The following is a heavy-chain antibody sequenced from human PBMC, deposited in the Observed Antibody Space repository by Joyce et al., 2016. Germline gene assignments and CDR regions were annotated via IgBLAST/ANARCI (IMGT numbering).Heavy chain of an antibody. D-gene: IGHD3-16*01. Sequence: QLVESGGGVVKPGGSLRLSCEASGSTFGTSSMSWFRQAPGKGLGWVAAISDTSYYSFHAETVRCRFTVSRDNAKKTLYLQMNSLRAEDSAVFYCARGGISYYYAMDVWGQGTTVTVSS. CDR2: ISDTSYYS. CDR1: GSTFGTSS. CDR3: ARGGISYYYAMDV. V-gene: IGHV3-21*01. J-gene: IGHJ6*02.